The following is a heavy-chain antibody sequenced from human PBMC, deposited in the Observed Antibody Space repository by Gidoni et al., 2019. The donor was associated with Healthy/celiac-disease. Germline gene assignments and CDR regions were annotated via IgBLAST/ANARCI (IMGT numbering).Heavy chain of an antibody. J-gene: IGHJ4*02. Sequence: QVQLVQSGAEVKKPGASVKVSCKASGYTFTGSYMHWVRQAPGQGLEWMGWINPNSGGTKDAQKFQGWVTMTRDTSISTAYMELSRLRSDDTAVYYCARGKEWRTVGSSSPLGYWGQGTLVTVSS. CDR3: ARGKEWRTVGSSSPLGY. V-gene: IGHV1-2*04. CDR2: INPNSGGT. D-gene: IGHD6-6*01. CDR1: GYTFTGSY.